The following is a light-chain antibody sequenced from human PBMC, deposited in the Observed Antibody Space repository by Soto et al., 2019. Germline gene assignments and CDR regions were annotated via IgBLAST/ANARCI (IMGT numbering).Light chain of an antibody. CDR2: EDI. V-gene: IGLV1-40*01. Sequence: QSVLTQPPSVSGAPGQTVTISCTGSSSNIGARYEVHWYQQLPGTAPKLLIYEDIKRPSGVPDRFSGSKSGASASLAITGLLSEDEAEYYCQSYDSSLSAVVFSGGTKLTVL. J-gene: IGLJ2*01. CDR3: QSYDSSLSAVV. CDR1: SSNIGARYE.